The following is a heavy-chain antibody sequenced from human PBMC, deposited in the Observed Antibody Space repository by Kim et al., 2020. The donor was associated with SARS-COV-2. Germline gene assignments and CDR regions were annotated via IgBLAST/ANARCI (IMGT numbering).Heavy chain of an antibody. CDR2: IYYSGST. J-gene: IGHJ4*02. CDR3: ARIEGAEYQLLELGDY. Sequence: SETLSLTCTVSGGSISSSSYYWGWIRQPPGKGLEWIGSIYYSGSTYYNPSLKSRVTISVDTSKNQFSLKLSSVTAADTAVYYCARIEGAEYQLLELGDYWGQGTLVTVSS. CDR1: GGSISSSSYY. D-gene: IGHD2-2*01. V-gene: IGHV4-39*01.